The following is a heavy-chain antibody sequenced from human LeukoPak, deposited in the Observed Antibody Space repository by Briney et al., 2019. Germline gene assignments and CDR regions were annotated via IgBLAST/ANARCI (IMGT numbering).Heavy chain of an antibody. Sequence: SETLSPTCTVSGGSVSSSSHYWNWIRQPPGKGLEWIGSIYYSGSTNYNPSLQSRVTISVDTSKNQFSLRLSSVTAADTAMYYCARRDCSGGSCYFQPWGQGTQVTVSS. CDR1: GGSVSSSSHY. CDR2: IYYSGST. CDR3: ARRDCSGGSCYFQP. J-gene: IGHJ1*01. D-gene: IGHD2-15*01. V-gene: IGHV4-39*01.